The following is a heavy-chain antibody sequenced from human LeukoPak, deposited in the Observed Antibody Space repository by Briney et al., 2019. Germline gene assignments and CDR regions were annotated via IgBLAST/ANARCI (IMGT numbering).Heavy chain of an antibody. CDR1: GFTFSSYG. J-gene: IGHJ4*02. D-gene: IGHD5-18*01. CDR2: IRYDGSNK. Sequence: PGKSLSLSCAASGFTFSSYGMHWVRQAPGKGLEWVAFIRYDGSNKYYADSVKGRFTISRDNAKTSLYLQMNSLRAEDTAVYYCARDLSGVTGYTYGRGIDYWGQGTLVTVSS. V-gene: IGHV3-33*01. CDR3: ARDLSGVTGYTYGRGIDY.